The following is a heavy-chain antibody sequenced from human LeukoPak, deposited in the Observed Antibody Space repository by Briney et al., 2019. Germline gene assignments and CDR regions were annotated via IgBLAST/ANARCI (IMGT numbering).Heavy chain of an antibody. V-gene: IGHV4-39*07. J-gene: IGHJ4*02. Sequence: SETLSLTCTVSGGSISSSSYYWGWIRQPPGKGLEWIGEINHSGSTNYNPSLKSRVTISVDTSKNQFSLKLRSVTAADTAVYYCAREGYGDYWGQGTQVTVSS. CDR2: INHSGST. CDR3: AREGYGDY. CDR1: GGSISSSSYY. D-gene: IGHD5-12*01.